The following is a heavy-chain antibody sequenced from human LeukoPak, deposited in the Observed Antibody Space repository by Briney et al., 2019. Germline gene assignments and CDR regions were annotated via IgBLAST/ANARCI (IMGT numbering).Heavy chain of an antibody. D-gene: IGHD1-1*01. J-gene: IGHJ4*02. CDR2: IRSKADGGTI. V-gene: IGHV3-15*01. CDR3: WKGRDY. CDR1: GFTFSDAW. Sequence: GGSLRLSCAASGFTFSDAWMTWVRQAPGKGLEWVGRIRSKADGGTIDYAAPVKGRFTISRDDSKTALHLQMNSLKTEDTAVYYCWKGRDYWGRGTLVTVSS.